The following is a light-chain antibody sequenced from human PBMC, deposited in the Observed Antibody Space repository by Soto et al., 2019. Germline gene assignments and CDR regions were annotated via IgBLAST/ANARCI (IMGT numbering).Light chain of an antibody. V-gene: IGLV2-14*01. CDR3: SSYTSSSTGV. J-gene: IGLJ3*02. CDR2: EVS. Sequence: QSALTQPAFVSGSPGQSITISCTGTSSDVGGYNYVSWYQQHPGKAPKLMISEVSNRPSGVSNRFSGSKSGNTASLTISGLQAEDEADYYCSSYTSSSTGVFGGGTKLTVL. CDR1: SSDVGGYNY.